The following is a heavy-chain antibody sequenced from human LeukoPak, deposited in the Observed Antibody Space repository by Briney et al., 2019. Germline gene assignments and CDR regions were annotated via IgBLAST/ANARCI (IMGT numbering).Heavy chain of an antibody. CDR1: GFTSSSYA. D-gene: IGHD2-21*02. CDR3: AKGVLTADTWFAS. J-gene: IGHJ5*01. CDR2: ISDVST. Sequence: PGGSLRLSCAAPGFTSSSYAMSWVRQAPGKGLEWVSSISDVSTFYAASVKGRFTIYRNDAKNTLYLQMNSLRGEDTAVYYCAKGVLTADTWFASWGQGTLVTVSS. V-gene: IGHV3-23*01.